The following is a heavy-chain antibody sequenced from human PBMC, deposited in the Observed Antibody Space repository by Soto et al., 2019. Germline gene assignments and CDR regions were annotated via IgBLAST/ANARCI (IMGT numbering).Heavy chain of an antibody. CDR1: GGSISSSSYY. D-gene: IGHD1-26*01. V-gene: IGHV4-39*01. CDR3: ARHMRVGATPYFDY. Sequence: SETLSLTCTVSGGSISSSSYYWGWIRQPPGKGLEWIGSIYYSGSTYYNPSLKSRVTISVDTSKNQFSLKLSSVTAADTAVYYCARHMRVGATPYFDYWGQGTLVTVSS. J-gene: IGHJ4*02. CDR2: IYYSGST.